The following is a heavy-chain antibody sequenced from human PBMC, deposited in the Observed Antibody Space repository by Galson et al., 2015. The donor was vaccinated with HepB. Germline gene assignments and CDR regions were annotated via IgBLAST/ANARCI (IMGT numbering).Heavy chain of an antibody. D-gene: IGHD1-26*01. CDR1: GFTFSSYS. J-gene: IGHJ6*02. V-gene: IGHV3-48*04. Sequence: SLRLSCAASGFTFSSYSMNWVRQAPGKGLEWVSYISSSSSTIYYADSVKGRFTISRDNAKNSLYLQMNSLRAEDTAVYYCARVGATTGYYYGMDVWGQGTTVTVSS. CDR3: ARVGATTGYYYGMDV. CDR2: ISSSSSTI.